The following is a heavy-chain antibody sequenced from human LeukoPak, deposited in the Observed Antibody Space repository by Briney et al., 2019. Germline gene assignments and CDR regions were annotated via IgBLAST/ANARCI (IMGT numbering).Heavy chain of an antibody. Sequence: SETLSLTCGVSGGSITSTNWWSWVRPPPGQGLEWIGEVSLSGLTNYNPSLSSRVIMALDTSKNHLSLHLTSVTAADTAVYYCSRENGAFSPFGYWGQGSLVTVLS. J-gene: IGHJ4*02. V-gene: IGHV4-4*02. D-gene: IGHD2-8*01. CDR1: GGSITSTNW. CDR2: VSLSGLT. CDR3: SRENGAFSPFGY.